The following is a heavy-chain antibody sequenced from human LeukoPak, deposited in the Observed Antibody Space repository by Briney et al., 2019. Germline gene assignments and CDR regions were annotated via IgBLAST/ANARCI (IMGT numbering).Heavy chain of an antibody. CDR1: GYSFTNYW. Sequence: GESLNISCKDSGYSFTNYWIGWVRQMPGKGLEWMGIIYLGESDTRYSPSFQGHVTISADRSISTPYLRWSSLKASDTAMYYCARTQDYSSSSGLDHWGQGTLVTVSS. V-gene: IGHV5-51*01. CDR2: IYLGESDT. CDR3: ARTQDYSSSSGLDH. D-gene: IGHD6-6*01. J-gene: IGHJ4*02.